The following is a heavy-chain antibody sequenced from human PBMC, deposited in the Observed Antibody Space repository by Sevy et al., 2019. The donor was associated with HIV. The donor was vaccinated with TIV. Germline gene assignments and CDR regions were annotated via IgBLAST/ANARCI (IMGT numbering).Heavy chain of an antibody. CDR1: GFTFSSYA. V-gene: IGHV3-23*01. J-gene: IGHJ3*02. CDR2: IGGSGGST. D-gene: IGHD6-13*01. Sequence: GGSLRLSCAASGFTFSSYAMSWVRQAPGKGLEWVSAIGGSGGSTYYADSVKGRFTISRDNSKNTLYLQMNSLRAEDTAVYYCAKGYSSSWMRDAFDIWGQGTMVTVSS. CDR3: AKGYSSSWMRDAFDI.